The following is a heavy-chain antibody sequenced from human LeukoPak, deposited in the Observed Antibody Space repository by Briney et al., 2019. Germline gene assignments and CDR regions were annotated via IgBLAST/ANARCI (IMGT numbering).Heavy chain of an antibody. Sequence: SETLSLTCTVSGGSISSSSYYWGWIRQPPGKGLEWIGSIYYSGSTYYNPSLKSRVTISVDTSKNQFSLKLSSVTAADTAVYYCARVAKDQPLLYHFDYWGQGTLVTVSS. V-gene: IGHV4-39*07. CDR3: ARVAKDQPLLYHFDY. D-gene: IGHD2-2*02. J-gene: IGHJ4*02. CDR2: IYYSGST. CDR1: GGSISSSSYY.